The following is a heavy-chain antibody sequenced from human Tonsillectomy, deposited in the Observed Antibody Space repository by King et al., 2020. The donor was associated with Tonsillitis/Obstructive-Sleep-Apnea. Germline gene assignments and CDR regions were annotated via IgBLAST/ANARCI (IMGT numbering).Heavy chain of an antibody. D-gene: IGHD5-12*01. Sequence: VQLVESGGGVVQPGRSPRLSCAASGFTFSNYPMHWVRQAPGKGLEWVAIISSDGNDKYYADSVKGRFTISRDNSKNTLFLQMDSLTGDDTAVYYCARDYGYSGYDLGFDYWGQGTLVTVSS. CDR1: GFTFSNYP. CDR3: ARDYGYSGYDLGFDY. V-gene: IGHV3-30*04. J-gene: IGHJ4*02. CDR2: ISSDGNDK.